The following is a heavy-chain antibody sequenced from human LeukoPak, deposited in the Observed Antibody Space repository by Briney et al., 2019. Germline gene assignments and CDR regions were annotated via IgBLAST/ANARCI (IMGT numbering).Heavy chain of an antibody. J-gene: IGHJ5*02. CDR1: GFTFCKYG. Sequence: PGGSLRLSCAASGFTFCKYGMHWVRQAPGKGLEWVAVMSADGSSKYYADSVKGRFTISRDNSKNTLFLQMNSLRVEDTAVYFCAEDLRIGIKWFDPWGQGTLVTVSS. D-gene: IGHD2/OR15-2a*01. V-gene: IGHV3-30*18. CDR3: AEDLRIGIKWFDP. CDR2: MSADGSSK.